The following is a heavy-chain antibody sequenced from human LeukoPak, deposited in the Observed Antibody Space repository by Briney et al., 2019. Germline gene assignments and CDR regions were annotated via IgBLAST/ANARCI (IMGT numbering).Heavy chain of an antibody. CDR1: GFTFSSYT. J-gene: IGHJ4*02. CDR3: VKDRYCSSTSCYASFDY. CDR2: ISSNGGST. D-gene: IGHD2-2*01. V-gene: IGHV3-64D*06. Sequence: GGSLRLSCSASGFTFSSYTMDWVRQAPGKGLEYVSTISSNGGSTYYADSVKGRFTISRDNSKNTLFLQMSSLRAEDTAVYYCVKDRYCSSTSCYASFDYWGQGTLVTVSS.